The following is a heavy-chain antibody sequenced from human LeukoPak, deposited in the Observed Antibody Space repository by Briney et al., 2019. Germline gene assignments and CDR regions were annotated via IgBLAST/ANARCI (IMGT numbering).Heavy chain of an antibody. CDR3: ARCLTVYYDFWSGSPPGFFDY. J-gene: IGHJ4*02. CDR2: SGST. D-gene: IGHD3-3*01. V-gene: IGHV4-38-2*02. CDR1: GYSISSGYY. Sequence: SETLSLTCTVSGYSISSGYYWGWIRQPPGKGLEWIGSGSTYYNPSLKSRVTISVDTSKNQFSLKLSSVTAADTAVYYCARCLTVYYDFWSGSPPGFFDYWGQGTLVTVSS.